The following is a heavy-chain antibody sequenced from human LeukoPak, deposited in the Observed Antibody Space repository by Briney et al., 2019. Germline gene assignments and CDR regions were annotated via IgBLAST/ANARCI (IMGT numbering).Heavy chain of an antibody. CDR3: AGINGYNYYFDY. CDR2: IKLDGSET. J-gene: IGHJ4*02. Sequence: GGSLRLSCAASGFPFSSYWMTWVRQAPGKGLEWVANIKLDGSETYYVDSVKGRFTISRDDAKNSLYLQMNSLRAEDTAVYYCAGINGYNYYFDYWGQGTLVTVSS. CDR1: GFPFSSYW. V-gene: IGHV3-7*01. D-gene: IGHD5-24*01.